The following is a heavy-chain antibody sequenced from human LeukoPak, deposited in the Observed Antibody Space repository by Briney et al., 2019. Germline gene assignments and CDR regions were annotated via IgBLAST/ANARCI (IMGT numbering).Heavy chain of an antibody. CDR2: IYYSGST. D-gene: IGHD3-9*01. J-gene: IGHJ4*02. Sequence: PSETLSLTCTVSGGSISSYYWSWIRQPPGKGLEWIGYIYYSGSTNYNPSLKSRVTISVDTSRNQFSLKLSSVTAADTAVYYCARENYDILTGYPDYWGQGTLVTVSS. CDR3: ARENYDILTGYPDY. V-gene: IGHV4-59*12. CDR1: GGSISSYY.